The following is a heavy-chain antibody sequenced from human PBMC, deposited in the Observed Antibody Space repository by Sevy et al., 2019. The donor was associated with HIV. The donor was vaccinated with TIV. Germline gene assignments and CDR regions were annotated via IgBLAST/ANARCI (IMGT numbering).Heavy chain of an antibody. CDR1: GFTFSSYS. V-gene: IGHV3-21*01. J-gene: IGHJ6*02. D-gene: IGHD3-3*01. CDR2: ISSSSSYI. Sequence: GGSLRLSCAASGFTFSSYSMNWVRQAPGKGLEWVSSISSSSSYIYYADSVKGRFTISRDNAKNSLYLQMNSLRAEDTAVYYCASLAYYDFWGATYGMDVWGQGTTVTVSS. CDR3: ASLAYYDFWGATYGMDV.